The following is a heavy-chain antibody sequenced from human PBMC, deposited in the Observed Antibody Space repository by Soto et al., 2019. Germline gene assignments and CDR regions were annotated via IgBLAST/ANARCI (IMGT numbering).Heavy chain of an antibody. Sequence: QVQLQESGPGLVKPSQTLSLTCTVSGGSISSGDYYWSWIRQPPGKGLEWIGYIYYSGSTYYNPSLKSRVTISVDTSKNQFSLKLGSVTASDTAVYYCARRFKGIAAAGLDYWGQGTLVTVSS. J-gene: IGHJ4*02. D-gene: IGHD6-13*01. V-gene: IGHV4-30-4*01. CDR2: IYYSGST. CDR1: GGSISSGDYY. CDR3: ARRFKGIAAAGLDY.